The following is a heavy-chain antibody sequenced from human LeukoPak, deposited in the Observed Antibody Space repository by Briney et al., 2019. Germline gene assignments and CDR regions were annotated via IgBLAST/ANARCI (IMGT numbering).Heavy chain of an antibody. CDR2: INPNSGGT. D-gene: IGHD3-9*01. Sequence: GASVKVSCKASGYTFTGYYMHWVRQAPGQGLERMGRINPNSGGTNYAQKFQGRVTMTRDTSISTAYMELSRLRSDDTAVYYCARVPYYDILTGYYPYWGQGTLVTVSS. CDR1: GYTFTGYY. J-gene: IGHJ4*02. CDR3: ARVPYYDILTGYYPY. V-gene: IGHV1-2*06.